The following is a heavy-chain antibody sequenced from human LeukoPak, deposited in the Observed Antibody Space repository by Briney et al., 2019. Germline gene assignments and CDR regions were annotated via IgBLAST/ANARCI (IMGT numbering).Heavy chain of an antibody. J-gene: IGHJ4*02. V-gene: IGHV3-30*18. CDR2: ISYDGSNK. CDR1: GFTFSSHG. D-gene: IGHD3-22*01. CDR3: AKNLYYYDSSGHLFDY. Sequence: PGGSLRLSCGASGFTFSSHGMHWVRQAPGKGLEWVAVISYDGSNKYYADSVEGRFTISRDNSKNTLYLQMNSLRAEDTAVYYCAKNLYYYDSSGHLFDYWGQGTLVTVSS.